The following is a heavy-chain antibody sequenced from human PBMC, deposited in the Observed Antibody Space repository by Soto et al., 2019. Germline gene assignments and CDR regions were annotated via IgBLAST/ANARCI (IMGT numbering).Heavy chain of an antibody. CDR2: IKEDGSEN. CDR3: GRERGSKSMDV. D-gene: IGHD2-15*01. J-gene: IGHJ6*02. CDR1: GFTFSTYW. Sequence: EVQLVESGGGLVQPGGSLRLSCVVSGFTFSTYWMSWVRQAPGKGLEWVANIKEDGSENSYVGSVKGRFTISRDNTKNSLFLQMNNLRAEDAAIYYCGRERGSKSMDVWGQGTTVTVSS. V-gene: IGHV3-7*03.